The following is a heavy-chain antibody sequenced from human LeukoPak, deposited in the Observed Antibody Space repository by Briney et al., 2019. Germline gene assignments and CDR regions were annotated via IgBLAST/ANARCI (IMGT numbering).Heavy chain of an antibody. V-gene: IGHV4-38-2*01. CDR3: ARRQGYYYYMYV. Sequence: SETLSLTCAVSGYSISSGYYWGWIRQPPGKGLEWIGSIYHSGSTYYNPSLKSRVTISVDTSKNQFSLKLSSVTAADTAVYYCARRQGYYYYMYVWGKGTTVTVSS. CDR2: IYHSGST. CDR1: GYSISSGYY. J-gene: IGHJ6*03.